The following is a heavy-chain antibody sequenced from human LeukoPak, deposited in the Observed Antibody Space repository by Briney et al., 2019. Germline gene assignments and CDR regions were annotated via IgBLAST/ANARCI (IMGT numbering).Heavy chain of an antibody. CDR1: GFTFSSYG. V-gene: IGHV3-20*04. J-gene: IGHJ4*02. Sequence: GGSLRLSCAASGFTFSSYGMSWVRQAPGKGLGWVSGINWNGGSTGYADSVKGRFTISRDNAKNSLYLQMNSLRAEDTALYYCARRGQLYCFDYWGQGTLVTVSS. D-gene: IGHD6-13*01. CDR3: ARRGQLYCFDY. CDR2: INWNGGST.